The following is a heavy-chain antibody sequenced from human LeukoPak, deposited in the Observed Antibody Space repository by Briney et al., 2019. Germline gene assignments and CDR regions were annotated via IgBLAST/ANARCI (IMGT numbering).Heavy chain of an antibody. V-gene: IGHV3-30*02. CDR2: LRYDGSNQ. Sequence: GGSLRPSCEASGFTFIRNGMHWVRQAPGKGLEWVAFLRYDGSNQYYADSVQGRFTISRDNSKNTLYLQMYSLRAEDTAVYYCARDDPHYDILTGYYPIDSWGQGTLVTVSS. D-gene: IGHD3-9*01. J-gene: IGHJ4*02. CDR3: ARDDPHYDILTGYYPIDS. CDR1: GFTFIRNG.